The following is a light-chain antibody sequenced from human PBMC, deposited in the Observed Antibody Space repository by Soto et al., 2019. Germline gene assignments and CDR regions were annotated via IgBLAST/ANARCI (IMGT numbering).Light chain of an antibody. J-gene: IGLJ1*01. Sequence: QSALTQPASVSGSPGQSITISCTGTSSDIGDYNFVSWYQQRPGKAPKLMIYEVSSRPSGVSNRFSGSKSGNTASLTISGLQAEDEADYYCSSYRSSTYYVFGTGTKVTVL. CDR1: SSDIGDYNF. V-gene: IGLV2-14*01. CDR3: SSYRSSTYYV. CDR2: EVS.